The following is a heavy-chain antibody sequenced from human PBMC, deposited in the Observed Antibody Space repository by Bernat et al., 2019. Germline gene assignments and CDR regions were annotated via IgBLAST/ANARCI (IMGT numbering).Heavy chain of an antibody. CDR1: GGFFSEYD. V-gene: IGHV4-34*01. CDR3: ARVGLPAEIGYHYCYYMDV. D-gene: IGHD2-2*01. Sequence: QVQLQQWGAGLLKPPETLSLTCAVYGGFFSEYDWSWVRQDRGKGREWSGEINHTGNTNYNQYLKSRVTISVDTSKNQFSLNLWSVTAADTAVYYCARVGLPAEIGYHYCYYMDVWGTGTTVTVSS. J-gene: IGHJ6*03. CDR2: INHTGNT.